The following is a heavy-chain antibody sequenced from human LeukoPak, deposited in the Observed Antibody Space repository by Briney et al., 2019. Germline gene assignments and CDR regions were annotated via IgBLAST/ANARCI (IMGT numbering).Heavy chain of an antibody. D-gene: IGHD3-22*01. J-gene: IGHJ4*02. Sequence: ASVKVSCKASGYTFTSYDINWVRQAPGQGLEWMGWINPNSGGTNYAQKFQGRVTMTRDTSISTAYMELSRLRSDDTAVYYCARGVYYYDSSGYLVCYFDYWGQGALVTVSS. CDR3: ARGVYYYDSSGYLVCYFDY. CDR1: GYTFTSYD. CDR2: INPNSGGT. V-gene: IGHV1-2*02.